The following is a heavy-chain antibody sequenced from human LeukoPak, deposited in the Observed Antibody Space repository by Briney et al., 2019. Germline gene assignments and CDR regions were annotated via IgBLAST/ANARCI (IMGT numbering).Heavy chain of an antibody. J-gene: IGHJ4*02. V-gene: IGHV1-2*02. CDR1: GYTFTGYY. CDR2: INPNSGGT. Sequence: ASVKVSCKASGYTFTGYYMHWVRQAPGQGLEWMGWINPNSGGTNYAQKFQGRVTMTRDTSISTAYMELSRLRSDDTAVYYCARDGVWFGEFFDDWGQGTLVTVSS. CDR3: ARDGVWFGEFFDD. D-gene: IGHD3-10*01.